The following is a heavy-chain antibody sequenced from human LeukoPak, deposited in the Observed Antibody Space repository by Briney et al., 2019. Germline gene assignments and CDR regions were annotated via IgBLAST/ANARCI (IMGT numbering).Heavy chain of an antibody. Sequence: SETLSLTCAASGGSFSTHYMSWIRQAPGRGLEWIGYIHYSGDTKYNPSLKSRVIISVDTSKNQFSLKVSSVTAADMAVYYCALSRGFTYGMDVWGQGTTVTVSS. CDR1: GGSFSTHY. J-gene: IGHJ6*02. CDR3: ALSRGFTYGMDV. CDR2: IHYSGDT. V-gene: IGHV4-59*11. D-gene: IGHD3-10*01.